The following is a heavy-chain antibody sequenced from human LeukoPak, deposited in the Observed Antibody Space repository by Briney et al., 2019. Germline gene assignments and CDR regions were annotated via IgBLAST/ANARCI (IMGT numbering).Heavy chain of an antibody. D-gene: IGHD3-22*01. J-gene: IGHJ4*02. V-gene: IGHV1-8*01. CDR3: ARGYRAYYDSSGYSDY. CDR1: GYTFTRYD. Sequence: ASVKVSCKASGYTFTRYDINWVRQATGQGLEWMGWMNPNSGITGYAQKFQGRVTMTRNTSISTASMEQSSLRSDDTAVYYCARGYRAYYDSSGYSDYWGQGTLVTVSS. CDR2: MNPNSGIT.